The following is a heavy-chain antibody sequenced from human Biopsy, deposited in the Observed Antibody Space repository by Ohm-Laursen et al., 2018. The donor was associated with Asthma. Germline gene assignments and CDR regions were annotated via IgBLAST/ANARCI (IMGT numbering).Heavy chain of an antibody. CDR3: VRDKVVVVPGSKGPTDWFDP. J-gene: IGHJ5*02. V-gene: IGHV1-18*01. D-gene: IGHD2-15*01. CDR1: GYTFINND. CDR2: ISGYNGDT. Sequence: SVKVSCKASGYTFINNDINWVRQAPGQGLEWMGWISGYNGDTKFAQNVKGRLSLTTDTSTSTAYMELRSLTSDDTAVYYWVRDKVVVVPGSKGPTDWFDPWGQGTLVTVSS.